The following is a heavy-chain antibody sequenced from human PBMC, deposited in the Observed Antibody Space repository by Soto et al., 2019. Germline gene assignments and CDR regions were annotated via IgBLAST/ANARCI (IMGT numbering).Heavy chain of an antibody. D-gene: IGHD3-9*01. CDR2: INAGNGNT. Sequence: GXSVKVSCKDSVYSFTSYAMHWVRQAPGQRLEWMGWINAGNGNTKYSQKFQGRVTITRDTSASTAYMELGSLRSEDTAVYYCARAGNYDIHPALFDSSGQGNLVTVSS. V-gene: IGHV1-3*01. J-gene: IGHJ4*02. CDR1: VYSFTSYA. CDR3: ARAGNYDIHPALFDS.